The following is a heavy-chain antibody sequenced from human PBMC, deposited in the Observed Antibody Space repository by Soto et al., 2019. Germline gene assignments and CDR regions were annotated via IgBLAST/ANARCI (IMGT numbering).Heavy chain of an antibody. CDR2: IYYSGST. Sequence: SETLSLTCTVSGGSISSSSYYWGWIRQPPGKGLEWIGSIYYSGSTYYNPSLKSRVTISVDTSKNQFSLKLSSVTAADTAVYYCARLAYQLLSFDYWGQGTLVTVSS. J-gene: IGHJ4*02. CDR3: ARLAYQLLSFDY. D-gene: IGHD2-2*01. V-gene: IGHV4-39*01. CDR1: GGSISSSSYY.